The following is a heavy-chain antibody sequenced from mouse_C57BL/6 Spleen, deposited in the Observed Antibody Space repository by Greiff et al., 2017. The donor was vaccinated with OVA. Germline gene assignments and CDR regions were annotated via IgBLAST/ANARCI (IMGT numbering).Heavy chain of an antibody. J-gene: IGHJ4*01. CDR1: GYTFTSYW. Sequence: QVQLQQPGPELVKPGASVKLSCKASGYTFTSYWMHWVKQRPGQGLEWIGNINPSNGGTNYNEKFKSKATLTVDKSSSTAYMQLSSLTSEDSAVYYCARADGPYYYAMDYWGQGTSVTVSS. V-gene: IGHV1-53*01. CDR2: INPSNGGT. CDR3: ARADGPYYYAMDY. D-gene: IGHD2-3*01.